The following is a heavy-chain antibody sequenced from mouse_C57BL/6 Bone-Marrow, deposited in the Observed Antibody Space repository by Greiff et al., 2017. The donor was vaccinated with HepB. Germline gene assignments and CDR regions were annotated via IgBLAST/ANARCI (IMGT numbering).Heavy chain of an antibody. CDR1: GYTFTSYW. V-gene: IGHV1-64*01. CDR2: IHPNSGST. Sequence: QVHVKQSGAELVKPGASVKLSCKASGYTFTSYWMHWVKQRPGQGLEWIGMIHPNSGSTNYNEKFKSKATLTVDKSSSTAYMQLSSLTSEDSAVYYCARKRNWDGGFAYWGQGTLVTVSA. J-gene: IGHJ3*01. D-gene: IGHD4-1*01. CDR3: ARKRNWDGGFAY.